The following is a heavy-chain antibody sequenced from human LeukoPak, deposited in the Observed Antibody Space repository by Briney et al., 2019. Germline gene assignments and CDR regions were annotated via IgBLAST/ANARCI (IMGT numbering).Heavy chain of an antibody. CDR3: ARLPGWGTVDY. Sequence: PPETLSLTCAVSGYSISSGYYWGWIRQPPGKGLEWIGSIYHSGSTYYNPSLKSRVTISVDTSKNQFSLKLSSVTAADTAVYYCARLPGWGTVDYWGQGTLVTVSS. D-gene: IGHD7-27*01. J-gene: IGHJ4*02. CDR1: GYSISSGYY. CDR2: IYHSGST. V-gene: IGHV4-38-2*01.